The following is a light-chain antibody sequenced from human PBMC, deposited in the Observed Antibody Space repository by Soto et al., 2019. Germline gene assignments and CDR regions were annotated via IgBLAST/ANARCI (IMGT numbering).Light chain of an antibody. CDR1: QSISDW. Sequence: IQMNQSPSTPSASVGDRVTITCRASQSISDWLAWYQQKPGKAPKFLIYKASNLESGVPSRFSGSGSGTEFTLTISSVQPDDFATYYCQYYDSYSWTFGQGTKVEIK. J-gene: IGKJ1*01. V-gene: IGKV1-5*03. CDR3: QYYDSYSWT. CDR2: KAS.